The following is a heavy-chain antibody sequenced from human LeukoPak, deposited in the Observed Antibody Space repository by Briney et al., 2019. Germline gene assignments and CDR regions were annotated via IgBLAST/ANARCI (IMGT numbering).Heavy chain of an antibody. D-gene: IGHD2-2*01. V-gene: IGHV2-70*11. J-gene: IGHJ4*02. CDR1: GFSFTNNGMC. CDR2: SDWDDDK. Sequence: GPALVKPTQTLTLTCTFSGFSFTNNGMCVTWIRQPPGKALEWLARSDWDDDKHYSASLKTRLTISKDTSKNQVVLTMTNMDPVDTATYYCARIRGTYCSSTTCSFEDFWGQGTLVTVSS. CDR3: ARIRGTYCSSTTCSFEDF.